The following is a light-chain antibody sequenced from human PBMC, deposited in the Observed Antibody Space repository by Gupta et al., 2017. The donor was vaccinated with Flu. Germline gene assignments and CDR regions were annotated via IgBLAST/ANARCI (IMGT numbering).Light chain of an antibody. Sequence: QSALTQPASVSGSPGQSITISCTGTSSDVGGYNYVSWYQQYPGKAPKLKIYEVTHRPSGVSNRFSGSKSGNTASLTISGLQAEDEADYYCSSYATNSALVVFGGGTKLTVL. CDR2: EVT. J-gene: IGLJ3*02. CDR3: SSYATNSALVV. V-gene: IGLV2-14*01. CDR1: SSDVGGYNY.